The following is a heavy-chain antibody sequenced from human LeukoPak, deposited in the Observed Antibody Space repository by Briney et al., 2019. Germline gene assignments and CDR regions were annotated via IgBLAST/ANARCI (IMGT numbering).Heavy chain of an antibody. CDR3: ARVRGDAFDI. CDR1: GGSISSGGYY. V-gene: IGHV4-31*03. J-gene: IGHJ3*02. Sequence: SETLSLTCTVSGGSISSGGYYWSWIRQHPGKGPEWIGYIYYSGSTYYNPSLKSRVTISVDTSKNQFSLKLSSVTAADTAVYYCARVRGDAFDIWGQGTMVTVSS. CDR2: IYYSGST.